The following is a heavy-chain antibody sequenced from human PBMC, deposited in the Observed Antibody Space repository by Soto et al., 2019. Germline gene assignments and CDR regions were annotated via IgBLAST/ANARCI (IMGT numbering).Heavy chain of an antibody. V-gene: IGHV4-34*01. CDR2: INHSGST. Sequence: PSETLSLTCAVYGGSFSGYYWSWIRQPPGKGLEWIGEINHSGSTNYNPSLKSRVTISVDTSKNQFSLKLSSVTAADTAVYYCARYGDSHHRAFDYWGQGTLVTVSS. CDR1: GGSFSGYY. D-gene: IGHD4-17*01. CDR3: ARYGDSHHRAFDY. J-gene: IGHJ4*02.